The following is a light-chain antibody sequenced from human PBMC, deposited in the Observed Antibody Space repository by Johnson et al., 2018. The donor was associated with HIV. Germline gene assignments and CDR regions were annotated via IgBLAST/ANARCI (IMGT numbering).Light chain of an antibody. J-gene: IGLJ1*01. Sequence: QSVLTQPPSVSAAPGQRVTISCSGASSTFGNSYISWYQLLPGSPPKLLVFKNNDRPSGIPDRFSGSNSGTSATLDITGRQTGAAADYYCPTWDTSLRTGGVVGTGTKVTVL. CDR1: SSTFGNSY. V-gene: IGLV1-51*02. CDR2: KNN. CDR3: PTWDTSLRTGGV.